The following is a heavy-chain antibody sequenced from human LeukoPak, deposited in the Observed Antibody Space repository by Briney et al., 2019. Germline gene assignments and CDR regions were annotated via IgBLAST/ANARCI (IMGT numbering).Heavy chain of an antibody. CDR2: IYYSGST. Sequence: SETLSLTCTVSGGAISSYYWSWIRQPPGKGLDWIGYIYYSGSTNYNPSLKSRVTISVDTSKNQFSLKLSSVTAADTAVYYCARHVGRYSSGWYWFDPWGQGTLVTVSS. J-gene: IGHJ5*02. CDR3: ARHVGRYSSGWYWFDP. V-gene: IGHV4-59*08. D-gene: IGHD6-19*01. CDR1: GGAISSYY.